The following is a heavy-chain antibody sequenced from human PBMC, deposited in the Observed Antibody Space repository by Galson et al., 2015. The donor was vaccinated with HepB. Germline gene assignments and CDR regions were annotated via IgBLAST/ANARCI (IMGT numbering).Heavy chain of an antibody. CDR3: ARISRGYSYGSDYYYYYGMDV. V-gene: IGHV2-70*11. CDR2: IDWDDDK. J-gene: IGHJ6*02. D-gene: IGHD5-18*01. CDR1: GSSLSTSGMC. Sequence: PALVKPTQTLTQTCTFSGSSLSTSGMCVSWIRQPPGKALEWLARIDWDDDKYYSTSLKTRLTISKDTSKNQVVLTMTNMDPVDTATYYCARISRGYSYGSDYYYYYGMDVWGQGTTVTVSS.